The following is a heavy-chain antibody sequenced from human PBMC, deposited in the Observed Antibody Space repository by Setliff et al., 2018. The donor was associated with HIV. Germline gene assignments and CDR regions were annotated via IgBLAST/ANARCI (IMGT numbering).Heavy chain of an antibody. J-gene: IGHJ3*02. Sequence: NPSETLSLTCTVSGGSISSGGYYGSWIRQHPGRGREWIGDIYYSGNTYYNPSLKSRLTISVDTSKNHFSLKLSSVTAADTAVYYCARAFCSSASCYGGGDAFDIWGQGTMVTVSS. V-gene: IGHV4-31*03. D-gene: IGHD2-2*01. CDR2: IYYSGNT. CDR3: ARAFCSSASCYGGGDAFDI. CDR1: GGSISSGGYY.